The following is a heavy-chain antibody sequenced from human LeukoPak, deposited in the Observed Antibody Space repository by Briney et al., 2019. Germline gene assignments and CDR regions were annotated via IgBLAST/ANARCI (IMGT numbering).Heavy chain of an antibody. D-gene: IGHD3-9*01. CDR1: GGSISSYY. Sequence: SETLSLTCTVSGGSISSYYWSWIRQPPGKGLEWIGYIYYSGSTNYIPSLKSRVTISVDTSKNQFSLKLSSVTAADTAVYYCARDRHYDILTGYHQPWWFDPWGQGTLVTVSS. J-gene: IGHJ5*02. CDR3: ARDRHYDILTGYHQPWWFDP. V-gene: IGHV4-59*01. CDR2: IYYSGST.